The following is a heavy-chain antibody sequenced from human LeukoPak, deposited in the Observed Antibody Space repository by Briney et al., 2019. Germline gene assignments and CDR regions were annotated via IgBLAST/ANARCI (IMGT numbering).Heavy chain of an antibody. J-gene: IGHJ4*02. CDR1: GFTFSSYA. CDR3: ARGDSSGWPYFDY. V-gene: IGHV3-30*04. Sequence: GGSLRLSCAASGFTFSSYAMHWVRQAPGKGLEWVAVISYDGSNKYYADSVKGRFTISRDNSKNTLYLQMNSLRAEDTAVYYCARGDSSGWPYFDYWGQGTLVTVSS. D-gene: IGHD6-19*01. CDR2: ISYDGSNK.